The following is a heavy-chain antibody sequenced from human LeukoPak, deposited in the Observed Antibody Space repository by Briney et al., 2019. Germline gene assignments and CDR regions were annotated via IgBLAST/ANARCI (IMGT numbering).Heavy chain of an antibody. Sequence: GGSLRLSCAASGFTFSNYGMNWVRQAPGKGLEWVSYIGSSSSPIYYADSVKGRFTISRDNAKNSLYLQMNSLRDEDTAVYYCARAMRSGYDYWGQGTRVTVSS. CDR1: GFTFSNYG. CDR2: IGSSSSPI. D-gene: IGHD5-12*01. CDR3: ARAMRSGYDY. V-gene: IGHV3-48*02. J-gene: IGHJ4*02.